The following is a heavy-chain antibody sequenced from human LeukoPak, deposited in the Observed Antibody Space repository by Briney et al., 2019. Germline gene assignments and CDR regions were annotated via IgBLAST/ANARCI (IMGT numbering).Heavy chain of an antibody. D-gene: IGHD3-22*01. CDR3: ARGTYYYDSSGYYYVFDY. V-gene: IGHV3-48*03. J-gene: IGHJ4*02. CDR1: GFTFSSYE. CDR2: ISSSGSTI. Sequence: GGSLSLSCAASGFTFSSYEMNWVRQAPGKGLEWVSYISSSGSTIYYADSVKGRFTISRDNAKNSLYLQMNSLRAEDTAVYYCARGTYYYDSSGYYYVFDYWGQGTLVTVSS.